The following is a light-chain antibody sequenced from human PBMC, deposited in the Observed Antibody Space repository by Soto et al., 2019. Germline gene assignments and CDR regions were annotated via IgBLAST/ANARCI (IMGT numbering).Light chain of an antibody. V-gene: IGKV3D-15*01. J-gene: IGKJ4*01. Sequence: ETVLTQSPATLSVSPGERVTLSCRASQSVSNKLAWYQPKPGQAPRLLISDTSTRATGIPARFSGSGSGTEFTLTVSSLQSEDFALYFCHQYDHWPLTFGGGTKVDIK. CDR2: DTS. CDR1: QSVSNK. CDR3: HQYDHWPLT.